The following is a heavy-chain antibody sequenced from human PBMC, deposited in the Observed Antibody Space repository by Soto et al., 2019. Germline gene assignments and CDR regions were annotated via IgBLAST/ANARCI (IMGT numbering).Heavy chain of an antibody. CDR1: GFPFSSYS. CDR2: ISSSSSYI. V-gene: IGHV3-21*01. CDR3: AKDNTDYGDYWFDY. Sequence: GGSLRLSCAASGFPFSSYSMNWVRQAPGKGLEWVSSISSSSSYIYYADSVKGRFTISRDNAKNSLYLQMNSLRAEDTAVYYCAKDNTDYGDYWFDYWGQGTLVTVSS. J-gene: IGHJ4*02. D-gene: IGHD4-17*01.